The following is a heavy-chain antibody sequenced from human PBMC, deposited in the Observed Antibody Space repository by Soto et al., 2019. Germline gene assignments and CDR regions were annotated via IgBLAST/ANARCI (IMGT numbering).Heavy chain of an antibody. J-gene: IGHJ4*02. CDR3: AHQSHRTYDILTGYYLDPPDPPTKYYFDY. Sequence: SGPTLVNPTQTLTLTCTFSGFSLSTSGVGVGWIRQPPGKALEWLALIYWDDDKRYSPSLKSRLTITKDTSKNQVVLTMTNMDPVDTATYYCAHQSHRTYDILTGYYLDPPDPPTKYYFDYRGQRTPVTVSS. D-gene: IGHD3-9*01. CDR1: GFSLSTSGVG. CDR2: IYWDDDK. V-gene: IGHV2-5*02.